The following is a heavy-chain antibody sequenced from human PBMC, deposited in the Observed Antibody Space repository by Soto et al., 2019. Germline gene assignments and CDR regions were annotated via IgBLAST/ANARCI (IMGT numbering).Heavy chain of an antibody. D-gene: IGHD3-10*01. Sequence: EVQLLESGGALVQPGRSLRLSCAASGFTFSSYAMSWVRQAPGKGLEWVSGIHGNGDRTYYADSVKGRFTISRDNSKNTLYLEMNSLRVEDTAVYFCTTTWRGLGTYYNVDYWGQGTLVTVSS. CDR2: IHGNGDRT. CDR1: GFTFSSYA. V-gene: IGHV3-23*01. J-gene: IGHJ4*02. CDR3: TTTWRGLGTYYNVDY.